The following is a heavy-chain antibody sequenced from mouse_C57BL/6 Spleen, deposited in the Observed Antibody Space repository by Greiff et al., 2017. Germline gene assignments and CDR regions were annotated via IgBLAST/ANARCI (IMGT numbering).Heavy chain of an antibody. CDR3: ARSYYYPFAY. CDR1: GYAFSSSW. D-gene: IGHD2-1*01. V-gene: IGHV1-82*01. J-gene: IGHJ3*01. Sequence: VQLQQSGPELVKPGASVKISCKASGYAFSSSWMNWVKQRPGQGLEWIGRIYPGDGDTNYNGKFNGKATLTADKSSRTAYMQLSSLTSEDSAVYFWARSYYYPFAYWGQGTLVTVSA. CDR2: IYPGDGDT.